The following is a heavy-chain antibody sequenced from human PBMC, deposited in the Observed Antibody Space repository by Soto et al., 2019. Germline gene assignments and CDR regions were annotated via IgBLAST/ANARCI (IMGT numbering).Heavy chain of an antibody. Sequence: QVQLVQSGAEVKKPGSSVKVSCKASGGTFSSYAISWVRQAPGQGLEWMGGIIPIFGTANYAQEVQGGVTITADESTRTAYMELSSLRGEDTAVYYRARERVQGYCSGGNCYSRGGGFDYSGQGTLVTVSS. CDR2: IIPIFGTA. D-gene: IGHD2-15*01. V-gene: IGHV1-69*12. J-gene: IGHJ4*02. CDR3: ARERVQGYCSGGNCYSRGGGFDY. CDR1: GGTFSSYA.